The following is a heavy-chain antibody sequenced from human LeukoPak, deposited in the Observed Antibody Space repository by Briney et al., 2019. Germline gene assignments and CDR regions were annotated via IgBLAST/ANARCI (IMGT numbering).Heavy chain of an antibody. CDR1: GFTFSSYN. CDR3: ARDSFELPTYDIVVVPAARFDY. Sequence: QPGGSLRLSCAASGFTFSSYNMNWVRQAPGKGLEWVSYISSSSSTIYYADSVKGRFTISRDNAKNSLYLQMNSLRAEDTAVYYCARDSFELPTYDIVVVPAARFDYWGQGTLVTVSS. CDR2: ISSSSSTI. J-gene: IGHJ4*02. D-gene: IGHD2-2*01. V-gene: IGHV3-48*01.